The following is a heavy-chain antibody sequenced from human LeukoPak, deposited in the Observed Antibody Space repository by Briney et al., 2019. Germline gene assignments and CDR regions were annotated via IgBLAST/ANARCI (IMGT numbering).Heavy chain of an antibody. Sequence: GGSLRLSCAASGFTFSSYSMNWVRQAPGKGLEWVSAISGSGGSTYYADSVKGRLTISRDNSKNTLYLQMNSLRAEDTAVYYCAKGVPSCSTTSCYADYWGQGMLVTVSS. CDR1: GFTFSSYS. D-gene: IGHD2-2*01. CDR3: AKGVPSCSTTSCYADY. CDR2: ISGSGGST. V-gene: IGHV3-23*01. J-gene: IGHJ4*02.